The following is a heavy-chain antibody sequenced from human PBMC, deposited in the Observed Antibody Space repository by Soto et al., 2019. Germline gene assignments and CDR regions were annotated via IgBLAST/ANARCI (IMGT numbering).Heavy chain of an antibody. Sequence: GGSLRLSCVASGFRFTGFGITWVRQAPGKGLEWVSSISASSTYRNYADAMKGRITISRDNANSFLYLELNGLRVEDTAVYFCAREVPDPTTGVPWLDPWGPGTLVTVSS. V-gene: IGHV3-21*06. CDR3: AREVPDPTTGVPWLDP. J-gene: IGHJ5*02. D-gene: IGHD4-17*01. CDR2: ISASSTYR. CDR1: GFRFTGFG.